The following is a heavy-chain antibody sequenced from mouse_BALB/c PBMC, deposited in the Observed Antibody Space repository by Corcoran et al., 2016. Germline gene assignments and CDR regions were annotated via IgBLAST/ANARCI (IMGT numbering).Heavy chain of an antibody. J-gene: IGHJ3*01. V-gene: IGHV1-54*01. CDR1: GYAFTNYL. CDR3: ARSYYYGSSYGAY. D-gene: IGHD1-1*01. Sequence: QVQLQQSGAELVRPGTSVKVSCKASGYAFTNYLIEWVKQRPGQGLEWIGVINPGSGGTNYNEKFKGKATLTADKSSSTAYMQLSSLTSDDSAVYFCARSYYYGSSYGAYWGQGTLVTVSA. CDR2: INPGSGGT.